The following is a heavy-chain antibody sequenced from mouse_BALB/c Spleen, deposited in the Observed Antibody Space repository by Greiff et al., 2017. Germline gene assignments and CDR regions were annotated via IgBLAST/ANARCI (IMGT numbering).Heavy chain of an antibody. CDR1: GFTFSDYG. Sequence: EVHLVESGGGLVQPGGSRKLSCAASGFTFSDYGMAWVRQAPGKGPEWVAFISNLAYSIYYADTVTGRFTISRENAKNTLYLEMSSLRSEDTAMYYCARERDYFDYWGQGTTLIVSS. V-gene: IGHV5-15*02. CDR2: ISNLAYSI. J-gene: IGHJ2*01. CDR3: ARERDYFDY.